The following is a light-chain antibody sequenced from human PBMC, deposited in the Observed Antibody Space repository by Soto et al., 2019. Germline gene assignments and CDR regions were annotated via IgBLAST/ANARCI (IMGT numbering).Light chain of an antibody. V-gene: IGKV1-27*01. CDR1: RGISNY. J-gene: IGKJ1*01. Sequence: DLQMTQSPSSLSASVGDRVTIACRASRGISNYVAWYQQKPGKVPKLLIYAASTLQSGVPSRFSGSGSGTDFTLTISNLQPEDVATYYCQKYNSVPRTFGQGTKVEIK. CDR3: QKYNSVPRT. CDR2: AAS.